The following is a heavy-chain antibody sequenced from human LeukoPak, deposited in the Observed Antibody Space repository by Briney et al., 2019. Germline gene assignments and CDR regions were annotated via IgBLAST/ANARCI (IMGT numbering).Heavy chain of an antibody. J-gene: IGHJ4*02. Sequence: GGALRLSCAAPGLTFSDYWMSSVRQAPAKVLERVANKHPDGSEKHCVDSVKRRFTTARDNASSSLHLQMNSLTAEDTAVYYCARDRNGKDYWGQGTQVFVSS. CDR3: ARDRNGKDY. CDR2: KHPDGSEK. V-gene: IGHV3-7*03. D-gene: IGHD1-1*01. CDR1: GLTFSDYW.